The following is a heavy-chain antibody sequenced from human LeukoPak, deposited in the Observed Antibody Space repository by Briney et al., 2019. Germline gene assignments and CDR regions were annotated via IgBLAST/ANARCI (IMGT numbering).Heavy chain of an antibody. CDR1: GFTFSSYP. V-gene: IGHV3-23*01. CDR3: AKGFIRGYSYGPRFDY. Sequence: GGSLRLSCAASGFTFSSYPMSWVRQAPGNGLEWVSAISGSGGSTYYADSVKGRFTISRDNSKNTLYLQMNSLRAEDTAVYYCAKGFIRGYSYGPRFDYWGQGTLVTVSS. CDR2: ISGSGGST. D-gene: IGHD5-18*01. J-gene: IGHJ4*02.